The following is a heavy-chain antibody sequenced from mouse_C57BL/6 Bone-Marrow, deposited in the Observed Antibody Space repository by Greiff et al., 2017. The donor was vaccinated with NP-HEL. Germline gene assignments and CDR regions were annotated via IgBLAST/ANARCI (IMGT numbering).Heavy chain of an antibody. CDR1: GYTFTSYW. CDR3: AREGELFDY. J-gene: IGHJ2*01. V-gene: IGHV1-52*01. Sequence: QVQLKQPGAELVRPGSSVKLSCKASGYTFTSYWMPWVKQRPIQGLEWIGNIDPSDSETHYNQKFKDKATLTVDKSSSTAYMQLSSLTSEDSAVYYCAREGELFDYWGQGTTLTVSS. CDR2: IDPSDSET.